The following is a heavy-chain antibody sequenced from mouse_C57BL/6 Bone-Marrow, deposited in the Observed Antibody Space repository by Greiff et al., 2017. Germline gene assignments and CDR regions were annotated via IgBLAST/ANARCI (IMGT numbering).Heavy chain of an antibody. CDR3: ARQLRFDY. D-gene: IGHD3-2*02. J-gene: IGHJ2*01. CDR1: GFSLTSYG. V-gene: IGHV2-9*01. Sequence: VQLVESGPGLVAPSQSLSITCTVSGFSLTSYGVAWVRQPPGKGLEWLGVICGGGSTNYNSALMSRLSISKDNSKSQASLKMNSLQTDDTAMYYCARQLRFDYWGQGTTLTVSS. CDR2: ICGGGST.